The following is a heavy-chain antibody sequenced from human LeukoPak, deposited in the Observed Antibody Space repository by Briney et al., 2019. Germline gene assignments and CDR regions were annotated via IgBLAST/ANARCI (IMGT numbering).Heavy chain of an antibody. V-gene: IGHV3-74*01. Sequence: GGSLRLSCAASGFTFSSYWVHWVRQDPGKGLVWVSRIESDGSSTSYADSVKGRFTFSRDNAKNTLYLQMNSLRAEDTAVYYCAGGSSARIDFWGQGTLVTVSS. CDR1: GFTFSSYW. J-gene: IGHJ4*02. CDR2: IESDGSST. CDR3: AGGSSARIDF.